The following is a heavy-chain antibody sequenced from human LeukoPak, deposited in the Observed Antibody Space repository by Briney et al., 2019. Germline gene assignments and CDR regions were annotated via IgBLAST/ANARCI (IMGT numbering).Heavy chain of an antibody. CDR1: GFTFGDYW. CDR3: ARWLELMRNFDW. Sequence: GGSLRLSCVGSGFTFGDYWMSWVRQAPGKGLEWVANIKQDGSEKDYVDALKGRFTISRDNAKNSLYLQMNSLRAEDTAVYYCARWLELMRNFDWRGQGTLVTVSS. D-gene: IGHD5-24*01. V-gene: IGHV3-7*01. J-gene: IGHJ4*02. CDR2: IKQDGSEK.